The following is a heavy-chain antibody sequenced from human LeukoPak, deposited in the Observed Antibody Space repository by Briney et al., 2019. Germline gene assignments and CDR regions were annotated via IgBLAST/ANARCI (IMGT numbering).Heavy chain of an antibody. J-gene: IGHJ3*02. V-gene: IGHV4-39*01. D-gene: IGHD1-14*01. CDR3: ARHWGDSPNHSDDLYAFDI. CDR2: IHNSGST. Sequence: SETLSLTCTVSGGSINSDTYYWGWIRQPPGKGLEWIGSIHNSGSTYYNPSLKSRVTMSIDMANNQFSLKLRSVTAADTAVYYCARHWGDSPNHSDDLYAFDIWGQGTMVTVSS. CDR1: GGSINSDTYY.